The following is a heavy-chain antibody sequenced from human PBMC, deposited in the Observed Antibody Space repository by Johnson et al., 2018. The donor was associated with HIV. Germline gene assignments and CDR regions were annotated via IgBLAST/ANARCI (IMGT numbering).Heavy chain of an antibody. J-gene: IGHJ3*02. CDR1: GFSFSSYG. CDR2: ISYHVGNR. V-gene: IGHV3-30*18. CDR3: AKEGRELLGGTFDI. D-gene: IGHD1-26*01. Sequence: QVQLVESGGGVVQPGRSLRLSCAASGFSFSSYGIHWVRQAPGQGLEWVAYISYHVGNRYYADSVTGRFTISRDNSKNTLYLQMNSLRAEDTAVYYCAKEGRELLGGTFDIWGQGTMVTVSS.